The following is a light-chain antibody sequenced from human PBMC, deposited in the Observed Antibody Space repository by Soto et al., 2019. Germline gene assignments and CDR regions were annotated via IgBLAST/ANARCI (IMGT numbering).Light chain of an antibody. V-gene: IGKV3-20*01. CDR1: RTVDGNY. CDR2: SAS. J-gene: IGKJ1*01. Sequence: PGERATLSCRASRTVDGNYLAWYHQKPGQAPRLLIHSASTRAPGIPDRFSASGAGTDFTLTISRLEPEDFAVYYCQQYGSSGTFGQGTKVDIK. CDR3: QQYGSSGT.